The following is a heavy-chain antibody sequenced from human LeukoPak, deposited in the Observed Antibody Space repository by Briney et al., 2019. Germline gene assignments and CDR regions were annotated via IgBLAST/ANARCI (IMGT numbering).Heavy chain of an antibody. Sequence: PSETLSLTCTVSGYSISSGYYWGWIRQPPGKGLEWIGSIYHSGSTYYNPSLKSRVTISVDTSENQFSLKLSSVTAADTAVYYCARVPLWFGDSYFDYWGQGTLVIVSS. CDR3: ARVPLWFGDSYFDY. D-gene: IGHD3-10*01. J-gene: IGHJ4*02. V-gene: IGHV4-38-2*02. CDR2: IYHSGST. CDR1: GYSISSGYY.